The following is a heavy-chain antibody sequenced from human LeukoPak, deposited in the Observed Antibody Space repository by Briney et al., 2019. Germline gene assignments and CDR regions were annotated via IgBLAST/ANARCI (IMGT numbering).Heavy chain of an antibody. CDR1: GFTFSRYW. V-gene: IGHV3-7*01. CDR3: ARGHWLDSFDY. CDR2: IKQDGSEK. J-gene: IGHJ4*02. D-gene: IGHD6-19*01. Sequence: GGSLRLSCASSGFTFSRYWMSWVRQAPGKGLEWVANIKQDGSEKYYVDSVKDRFTISRDNANNSLYLLMNSLRAEDTAVYYCARGHWLDSFDYWGQGTLVTVSS.